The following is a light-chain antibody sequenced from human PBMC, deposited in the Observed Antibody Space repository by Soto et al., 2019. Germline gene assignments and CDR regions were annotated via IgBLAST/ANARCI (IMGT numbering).Light chain of an antibody. CDR1: SSDVGGYIY. CDR2: DVS. J-gene: IGLJ1*01. CDR3: SSFTSSGTLV. Sequence: QSVLTQPASVSGSPGQSITISCTGTSSDVGGYIYVSRYQHLPGKAPKLMIYDVSVRPSGVSNRFSGSKSANTASLTISGLQAEDEADYYCSSFTSSGTLVFGTGTKVTVL. V-gene: IGLV2-14*03.